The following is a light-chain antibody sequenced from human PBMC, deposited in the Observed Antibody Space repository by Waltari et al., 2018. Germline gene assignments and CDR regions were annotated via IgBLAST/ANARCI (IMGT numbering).Light chain of an antibody. V-gene: IGLV1-47*01. CDR3: AAWDDSLSGFWV. Sequence: QSVLTQPPSASGTPGQRVTISCSGSSANIGSKYVYWYQQLPGTAPKLLIYRNNPRPSGVPVRFSGSKSGTSASLAISGLRSEDEADYYCAAWDDSLSGFWVFGGGTKLTVL. CDR2: RNN. CDR1: SANIGSKY. J-gene: IGLJ3*02.